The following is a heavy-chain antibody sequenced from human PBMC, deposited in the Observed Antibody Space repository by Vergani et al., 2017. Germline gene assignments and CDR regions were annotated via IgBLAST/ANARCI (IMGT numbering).Heavy chain of an antibody. D-gene: IGHD3-22*01. J-gene: IGHJ4*02. CDR2: IIPILGIA. V-gene: IGHV1-69*04. Sequence: QVQLVQSGAEVKKPGSSVKVSCKASGGTFSSYAISWVRQAPGQGLEWMGRIIPILGIANYAQKFQGMVTSTADKSTCTAYMELSSLRAEDTAVYYCAREPYYYDSSGYGGILDYWGQGTLVTVSS. CDR3: AREPYYYDSSGYGGILDY. CDR1: GGTFSSYA.